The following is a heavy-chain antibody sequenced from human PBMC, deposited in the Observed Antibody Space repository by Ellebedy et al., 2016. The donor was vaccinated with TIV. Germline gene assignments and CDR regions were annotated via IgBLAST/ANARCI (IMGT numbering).Heavy chain of an antibody. V-gene: IGHV3-30-3*01. J-gene: IGHJ6*02. Sequence: PGGSLRLSCAASGFTFISYAMHWARQAPGKGLEWVAIISFDGNLKDYATPVRCRFTISRDNSKNTLYLLMNSLRADDTALYYCARRLVICSGGSCPRSYGMDVWGQGTTVTVSS. CDR2: ISFDGNLK. CDR1: GFTFISYA. D-gene: IGHD2-15*01. CDR3: ARRLVICSGGSCPRSYGMDV.